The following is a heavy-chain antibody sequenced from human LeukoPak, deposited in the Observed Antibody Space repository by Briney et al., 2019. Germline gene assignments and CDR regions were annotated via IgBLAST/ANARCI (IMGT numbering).Heavy chain of an antibody. CDR2: ISGGGDAT. CDR3: ARDSSMLRGPLVIYYFDF. Sequence: HPGGSLRLSCAASGFTFSSYGMHWVRQAPGKGLEWVSTISGGGDATYYADSVKGRFTISRDNSKNTLYLQMNSLRVEDTAVYYCARDSSMLRGPLVIYYFDFWGQGTLVTVSS. V-gene: IGHV3-23*01. J-gene: IGHJ4*02. CDR1: GFTFSSYG. D-gene: IGHD3-10*01.